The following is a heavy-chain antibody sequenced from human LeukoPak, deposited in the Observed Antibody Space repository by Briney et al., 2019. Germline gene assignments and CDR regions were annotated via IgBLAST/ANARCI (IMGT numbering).Heavy chain of an antibody. D-gene: IGHD2-15*01. J-gene: IGHJ4*02. CDR3: AKDVGFCSGDSCSFFDY. V-gene: IGHV3-23*01. Sequence: GCALTLPCAASGFVFNNFFMTWLRQAPAKGLDGVSTTSPCGEDKHYADSVKGRFTISRDNSKNTLYLQMNTLRAEDTALYYCAKDVGFCSGDSCSFFDYWGQGDLVTVSS. CDR1: GFVFNNFF. CDR2: TSPCGEDK.